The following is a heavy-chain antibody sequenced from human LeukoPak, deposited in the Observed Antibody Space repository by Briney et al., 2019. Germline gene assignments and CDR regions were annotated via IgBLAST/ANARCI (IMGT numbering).Heavy chain of an antibody. CDR2: IYYSGSN. D-gene: IGHD3-10*01. CDR1: GGSISSYY. CDR3: ARYGSGSYL. Sequence: SETLSLTCTVSGGSISSYYWSWIRQPPGKGLEWIGYIYYSGSNNYNPSLKSRVTISVDTSKNQFSLKLSSVPAADTAVYYCARYGSGSYLGGQGTLVTVSS. V-gene: IGHV4-59*01. J-gene: IGHJ4*02.